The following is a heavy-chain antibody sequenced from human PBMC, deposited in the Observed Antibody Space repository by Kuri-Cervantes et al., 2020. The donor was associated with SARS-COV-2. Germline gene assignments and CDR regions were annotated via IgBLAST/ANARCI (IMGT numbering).Heavy chain of an antibody. CDR2: ISGSGGST. CDR1: GFTFSSYA. CDR3: AREDGKALQDPRLWDY. J-gene: IGHJ4*02. Sequence: GESLKISCAASGFTFSSYAMSWVRQAPGKGLEWVSVISGSGGSTYYADSVKGRFTISRDNSKNTLYLQMNSLRAEDTAVYYCAREDGKALQDPRLWDYWGQGTLVTVSS. V-gene: IGHV3-23*01. D-gene: IGHD4-11*01.